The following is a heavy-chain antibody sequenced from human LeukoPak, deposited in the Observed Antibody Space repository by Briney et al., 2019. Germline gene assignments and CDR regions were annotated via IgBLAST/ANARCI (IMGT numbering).Heavy chain of an antibody. CDR1: GFTFSDYY. J-gene: IGHJ4*02. Sequence: GGSLRLSCAASGFTFSDYYMSWIRQAPGKGLEWVSYISSSGSIIYYADSVKGRFTISRDNAKNSLYLQMNSLRAEDTALYYCAKDARKYCSSTSCYWDYWGQGTLVTVSS. D-gene: IGHD2-2*01. V-gene: IGHV3-11*01. CDR2: ISSSGSII. CDR3: AKDARKYCSSTSCYWDY.